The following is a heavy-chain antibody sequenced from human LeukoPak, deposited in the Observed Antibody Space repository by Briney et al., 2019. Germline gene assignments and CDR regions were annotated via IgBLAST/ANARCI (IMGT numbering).Heavy chain of an antibody. V-gene: IGHV4-39*01. Sequence: SETLSLTCTVSGGSISSSSYYWGWIRQPPGKGLEWIGSIYYSGSTYYNPSLKSRVTISVDTSKNQFSLKLSSVTAADTAVYYCARHTPGGGYSYGYYFDYWGQGTLVTVSS. CDR1: GGSISSSSYY. CDR2: IYYSGST. D-gene: IGHD5-18*01. CDR3: ARHTPGGGYSYGYYFDY. J-gene: IGHJ4*02.